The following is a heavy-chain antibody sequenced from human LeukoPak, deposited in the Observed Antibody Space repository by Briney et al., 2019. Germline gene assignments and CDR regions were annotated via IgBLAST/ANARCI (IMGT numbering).Heavy chain of an antibody. V-gene: IGHV4-61*02. J-gene: IGHJ5*02. CDR1: AGSISSGSYY. D-gene: IGHD2-15*01. CDR3: ARDGYCSGGSCYLGFDP. Sequence: SQTLSPTCTVSAGSISSGSYYWSWIRQPAGKGLEWIGRIYTSGSTNYNPSLKSRVTISVDTSKNQFSLKLSSVTAADTAVYYCARDGYCSGGSCYLGFDPWGQGTLVTVSS. CDR2: IYTSGST.